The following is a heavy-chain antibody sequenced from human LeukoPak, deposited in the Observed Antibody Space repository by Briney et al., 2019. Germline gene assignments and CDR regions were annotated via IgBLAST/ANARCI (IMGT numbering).Heavy chain of an antibody. CDR1: GGSISSYY. J-gene: IGHJ5*02. V-gene: IGHV4-4*07. Sequence: PSETLSLTRTVSGGSISSYYRSWIRQPTAKGLEWIGRIYTSGSTNYNPSLKSRVTMSVDTSKNQFSLKLSSVTAADTAVYYCTSYYYDSRSWFDPWGQGTLVTVSS. D-gene: IGHD3-22*01. CDR2: IYTSGST. CDR3: TSYYYDSRSWFDP.